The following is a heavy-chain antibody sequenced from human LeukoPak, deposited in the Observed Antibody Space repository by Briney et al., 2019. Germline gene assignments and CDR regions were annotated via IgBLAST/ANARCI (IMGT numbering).Heavy chain of an antibody. CDR1: GFTFSNYA. CDR3: ARDKGVTLRAYDI. V-gene: IGHV3-21*06. Sequence: PGGSLRLSCAASGFTFSNYAMSWVRQAPGKGLEWVSFIDASGNYIQYADSMKGRFTISRDNAQNSLFLQLNSLRVEDTAVYYCARDKGVTLRAYDIWGQGTMVTVSS. D-gene: IGHD2-21*02. J-gene: IGHJ3*02. CDR2: IDASGNYI.